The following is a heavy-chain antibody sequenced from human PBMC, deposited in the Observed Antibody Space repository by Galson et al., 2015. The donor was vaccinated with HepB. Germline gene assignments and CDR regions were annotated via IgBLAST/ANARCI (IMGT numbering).Heavy chain of an antibody. CDR1: GSNFIDYG. D-gene: IGHD2-15*01. CDR2: ISAYYGNT. J-gene: IGHJ1*01. V-gene: IGHV1-18*01. CDR3: ISERQITSAATVFSPY. Sequence: SVTVSCKASGSNFIDYGLSWVRQGPAQGLEWMGWISAYYGNTHWAQNFQGRINMTRDTSTSTAYMELKSLTSADTAIYYCISERQITSAATVFSPYWGQGTLVTVSS.